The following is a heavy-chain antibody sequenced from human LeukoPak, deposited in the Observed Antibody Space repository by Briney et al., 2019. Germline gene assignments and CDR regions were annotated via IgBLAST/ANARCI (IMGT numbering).Heavy chain of an antibody. CDR2: IWYDGSNK. D-gene: IGHD3-10*01. J-gene: IGHJ5*02. V-gene: IGHV3-33*08. CDR1: GFTFSNYA. CDR3: ARDKVRGVHNWFDP. Sequence: GGSLRLSCVASGFTFSNYAMHWVRQAPGKGLEWVAVIWYDGSNKYYADSVKGRFPISRDNSKNTLYLQMNSLRAEDTAVYYCARDKVRGVHNWFDPWGQGTLVTVSS.